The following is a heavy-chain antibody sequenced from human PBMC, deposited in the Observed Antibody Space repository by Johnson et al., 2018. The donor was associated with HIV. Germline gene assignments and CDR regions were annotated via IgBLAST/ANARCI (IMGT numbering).Heavy chain of an antibody. CDR3: TTALPTTYYYDSSGRGAFDI. D-gene: IGHD3-22*01. CDR2: IKSKTDGGTT. J-gene: IGHJ3*02. CDR1: GFTFSNAW. V-gene: IGHV3-15*01. Sequence: VQLVESGGGLVKPGGSLRLSCAASGFTFSNAWMSWVRQAPGKGLEWVGRIKSKTDGGTTDYAAPVKGRFTISRDDSKNTLYLQMNSLKTEDTALYYCTTALPTTYYYDSSGRGAFDIWGQGTMVTVSS.